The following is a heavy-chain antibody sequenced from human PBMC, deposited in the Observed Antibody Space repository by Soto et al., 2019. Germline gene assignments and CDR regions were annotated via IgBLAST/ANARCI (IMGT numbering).Heavy chain of an antibody. J-gene: IGHJ5*02. Sequence: PGGSLRLSCAASGFTFSDYYMSWFRQAPGKGPEWVSYISSSGTTIYYADSVKGRFTISRDNAKNSLYLQMNSLRVEDTAVYYCARDVDIAMNWFDPWGQGTLVTVSS. CDR3: ARDVDIAMNWFDP. V-gene: IGHV3-11*01. CDR1: GFTFSDYY. D-gene: IGHD5-18*01. CDR2: ISSSGTTI.